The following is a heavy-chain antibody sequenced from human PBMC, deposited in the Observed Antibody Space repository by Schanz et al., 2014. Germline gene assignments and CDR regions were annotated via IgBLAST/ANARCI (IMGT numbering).Heavy chain of an antibody. V-gene: IGHV3-21*01. CDR2: ISTSSGYI. Sequence: EVQLVESGGGLVKPGGSLRLSCAASGFAFSAYSMNWVRQAPGKGLEWVSTISTSSGYIYYADSVKGRFTISRDNSKNTLYLQMNSLRPEDTAVYYCAKEGSIYWDRSVDYWGQGTLVTVSS. CDR1: GFAFSAYS. D-gene: IGHD1-26*01. CDR3: AKEGSIYWDRSVDY. J-gene: IGHJ4*02.